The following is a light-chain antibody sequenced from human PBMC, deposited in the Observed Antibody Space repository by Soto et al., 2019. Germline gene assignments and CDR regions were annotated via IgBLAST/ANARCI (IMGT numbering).Light chain of an antibody. CDR1: QDIRTE. Sequence: ALQMTQSPSSLSASVGDRVTITCRASQDIRTELGWYQQKPGKAPKLLIYGATTLQSGVPSRFSGSGSGTDFTLTISGLHPEDFATYYCLQDYNYPRTFGQGTKVEVK. J-gene: IGKJ1*01. CDR2: GAT. CDR3: LQDYNYPRT. V-gene: IGKV1-6*01.